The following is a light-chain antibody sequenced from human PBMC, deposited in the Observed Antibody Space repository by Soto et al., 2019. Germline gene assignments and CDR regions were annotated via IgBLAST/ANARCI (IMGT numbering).Light chain of an antibody. V-gene: IGLV1-47*01. Sequence: QSVLTQPPSASGTPGQRVTISCSGSSSNIGSNYVYWYQQLPGTAPKLLIYRNNQRPSGVPDRFSGSKSGTSASLAISGRRSEDEDDYYCAAWDDSLSGPVFGGGTQLTVL. CDR2: RNN. CDR3: AAWDDSLSGPV. J-gene: IGLJ2*01. CDR1: SSNIGSNY.